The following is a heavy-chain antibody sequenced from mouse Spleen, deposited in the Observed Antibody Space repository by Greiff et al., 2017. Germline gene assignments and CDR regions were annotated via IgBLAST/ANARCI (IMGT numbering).Heavy chain of an antibody. CDR2: ISYDGSN. J-gene: IGHJ3*01. CDR1: GYSITSGYY. Sequence: VQLQQSGPGLVKPSQSLSLTCSVTGYSITSGYYWNWIRQFPGNKLEWMGYISYDGSNNYNPSLKNRTSITRDTSNNQFFLKLNSVTTEDAATYYCARDHYYGSSYPYAYWGQGTLVTVSA. V-gene: IGHV3-6*02. CDR3: ARDHYYGSSYPYAY. D-gene: IGHD1-1*01.